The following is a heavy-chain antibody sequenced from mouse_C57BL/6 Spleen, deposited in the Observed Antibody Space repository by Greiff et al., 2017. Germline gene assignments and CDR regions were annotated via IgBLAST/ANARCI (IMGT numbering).Heavy chain of an antibody. J-gene: IGHJ4*01. D-gene: IGHD1-1*01. CDR3: ARYYGSSPLYAMDD. Sequence: VQLQQSGAELARPGASVKLSCKASGYTFTSYGISWVKQRTGQGLEWIGEIYPRSGNTYYNEKFKGKATLTAAKSSSTAYMELRSLTSEDSAVYFCARYYGSSPLYAMDDWGQGTSVTVSS. V-gene: IGHV1-81*01. CDR2: IYPRSGNT. CDR1: GYTFTSYG.